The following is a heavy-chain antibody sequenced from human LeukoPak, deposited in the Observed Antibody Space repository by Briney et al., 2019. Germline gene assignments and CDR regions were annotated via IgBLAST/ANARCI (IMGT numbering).Heavy chain of an antibody. Sequence: QPGGSLRLSCAASGFTVSSNYMSWVRQAPGKGLEWVSEIYSDGRTYYGASVKGRFSISRDNSKNTVYLQMNSLRVEDTAVYYCARELREHGVFDIWGQGTVVTVSS. V-gene: IGHV3-53*01. CDR2: IYSDGRT. CDR1: GFTVSSNY. J-gene: IGHJ3*02. CDR3: ARELREHGVFDI. D-gene: IGHD1-26*01.